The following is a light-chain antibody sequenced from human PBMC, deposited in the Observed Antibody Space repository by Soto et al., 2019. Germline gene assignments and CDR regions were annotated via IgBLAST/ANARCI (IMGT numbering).Light chain of an antibody. CDR3: QQSYSAPWT. CDR1: QSISNF. J-gene: IGKJ1*01. V-gene: IGKV1-39*01. CDR2: VAY. Sequence: DITITQSPSSLFSSVGDRVTITLRASQSISNFLNWYQQKPGKAPKLLIYVAYSLQSGVTSRFSGSGSGTDFTLTISSLQPEDFATYYCQQSYSAPWTVGQGTKVDIK.